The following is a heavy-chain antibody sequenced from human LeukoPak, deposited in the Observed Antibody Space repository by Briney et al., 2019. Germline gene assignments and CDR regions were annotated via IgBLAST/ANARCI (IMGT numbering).Heavy chain of an antibody. D-gene: IGHD3-9*01. Sequence: SETLSLTCTVSGGSISSYYWSWIRQPAGKGLEWIGRIYTSGSTNYNPSLKSRVTMSVDTSKNQFSLKLSSVTAADTAVYYCAREDYDILTGLYYYYYYMDVWGKGTTVTVSS. J-gene: IGHJ6*03. CDR2: IYTSGST. CDR1: GGSISSYY. V-gene: IGHV4-4*07. CDR3: AREDYDILTGLYYYYYYMDV.